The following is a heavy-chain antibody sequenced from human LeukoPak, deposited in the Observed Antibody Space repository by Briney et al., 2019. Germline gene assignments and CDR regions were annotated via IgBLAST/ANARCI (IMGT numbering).Heavy chain of an antibody. D-gene: IGHD3-10*02. V-gene: IGHV3-21*01. J-gene: IGHJ6*04. CDR2: ISSSSSYI. Sequence: GGSLRLSCAASGFTFSTYAMTWVRQAPGKGLEWVSSISSSSSYIYYADAVKGRFTISRDNAKNSLYLQMNSLRAEDTAVYYCAELGITMIGGVWGKGTTVTISS. CDR3: AELGITMIGGV. CDR1: GFTFSTYA.